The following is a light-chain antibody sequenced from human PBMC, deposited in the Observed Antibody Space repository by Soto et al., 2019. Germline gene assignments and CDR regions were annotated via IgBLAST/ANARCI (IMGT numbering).Light chain of an antibody. Sequence: EIVMTQSPATRSVSPGERSTVSCRASQRVSSNLAWYQQKPGQAPRLLIYGASSRATGIPDRFSGSGSGTDFTLTISRLEPEDFAVYYCQQYGSSPWTFGQGTQVDIK. V-gene: IGKV3-20*01. J-gene: IGKJ1*01. CDR1: QRVSSN. CDR2: GAS. CDR3: QQYGSSPWT.